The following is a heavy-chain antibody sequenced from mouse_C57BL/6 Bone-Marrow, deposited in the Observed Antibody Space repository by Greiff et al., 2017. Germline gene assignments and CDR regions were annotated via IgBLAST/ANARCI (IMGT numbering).Heavy chain of an antibody. CDR2: IDPSDSYT. Sequence: QVQLQQPGAELVMPGASVKLSCKASGYTFTSYWMHWVKQRPGQGLEWIGEIDPSDSYTNYNQKFKGKSTLTVDKSSSTAYMQLSRLTSEDSAVYYCSITTGAAPWFAYWGQGTLVTVSA. CDR1: GYTFTSYW. V-gene: IGHV1-69*01. CDR3: SITTGAAPWFAY. D-gene: IGHD1-2*01. J-gene: IGHJ3*01.